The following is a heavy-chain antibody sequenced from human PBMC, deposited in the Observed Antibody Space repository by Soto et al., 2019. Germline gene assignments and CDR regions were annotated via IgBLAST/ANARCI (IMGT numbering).Heavy chain of an antibody. V-gene: IGHV3-53*01. CDR2: IHSDANT. J-gene: IGHJ5*01. CDR1: GFNVSSNS. Sequence: LRLSCAASGFNVSSNSMIWVRQAPGKGLEWLSLIHSDANTKYADSVKGRFTISRDSFENTVYLQMNSLRAEDTAVYYCARHVWLESWGQGTLVTVSS. CDR3: ARHVWLES.